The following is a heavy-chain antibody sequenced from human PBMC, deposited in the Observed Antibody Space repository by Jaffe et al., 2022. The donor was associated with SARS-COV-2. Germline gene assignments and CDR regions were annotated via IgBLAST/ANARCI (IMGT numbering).Heavy chain of an antibody. J-gene: IGHJ4*02. V-gene: IGHV4-34*01. CDR2: INHSGST. D-gene: IGHD2-2*01. Sequence: QVQLQQWGAGLLKPSETLSLTCAVYGGSFSGYYWSWIRQPPGKGLEWIGEINHSGSTNYNPSLKSRVTISVDTSKNQFSLKLSSVTAADTAVYYCARGICSSTSPPACYFLGWGQGTLVTVSS. CDR3: ARGICSSTSPPACYFLG. CDR1: GGSFSGYY.